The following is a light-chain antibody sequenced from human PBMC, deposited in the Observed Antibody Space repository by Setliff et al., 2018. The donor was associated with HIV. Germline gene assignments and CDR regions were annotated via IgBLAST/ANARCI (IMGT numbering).Light chain of an antibody. Sequence: QFVLAKPASVSGSPGQSITISCTGTGSDVGTSKYVSWYQQHPGKAPKLIIYDVTTRPSGVSNRFSGSKSGNTASLTISGLQAEDEADYYCSIHRSRGYVFGTGTKVTVL. CDR1: GSDVGTSKY. V-gene: IGLV2-14*03. CDR3: SIHRSRGYV. CDR2: DVT. J-gene: IGLJ1*01.